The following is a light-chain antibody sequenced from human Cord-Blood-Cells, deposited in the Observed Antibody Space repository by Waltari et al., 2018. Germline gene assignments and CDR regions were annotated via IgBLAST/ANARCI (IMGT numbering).Light chain of an antibody. CDR3: QQSYSTPLT. Sequence: DIQMTQSPSSLSASVGDRVTLTCRASQSISSYLNLYQQKPGKAPTLLIYASSSLQSGVPSRFSGSGSGTDFTLTISSLQPEDFATYYCQQSYSTPLTFGGGTKVEIK. CDR1: QSISSY. J-gene: IGKJ4*01. CDR2: ASS. V-gene: IGKV1-39*01.